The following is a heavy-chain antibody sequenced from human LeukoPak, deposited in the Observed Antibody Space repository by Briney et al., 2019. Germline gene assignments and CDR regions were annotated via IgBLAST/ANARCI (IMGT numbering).Heavy chain of an antibody. D-gene: IGHD3-3*01. CDR2: INPSGGST. CDR1: GHTFTSCY. Sequence: ASVKVSCKASGHTFTSCYMHWVRQAPGQGLEWMGIINPSGGSTSYAQKFQGRVTMTRDTSTSTDYMELSSLRFDDTAVYFCARDLRITIFGGLPWGQGTLVTVSS. CDR3: ARDLRITIFGGLP. V-gene: IGHV1-46*01. J-gene: IGHJ5*02.